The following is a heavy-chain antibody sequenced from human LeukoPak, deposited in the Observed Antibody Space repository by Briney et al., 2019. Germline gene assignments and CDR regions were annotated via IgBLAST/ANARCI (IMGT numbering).Heavy chain of an antibody. CDR1: GYTFTGYY. CDR3: AREGSGNSIDY. J-gene: IGHJ4*02. D-gene: IGHD3-10*01. CDR2: INPNSGGT. V-gene: IGHV1-2*02. Sequence: ASVKVSCKASGYTFTGYYMHWVRQAPGQGLEWMGWINPNSGGTNYAQKFQGRVTMTRDMSTSTVYMELSSLRSEDTAVYYCAREGSGNSIDYWGQGTLVTVSS.